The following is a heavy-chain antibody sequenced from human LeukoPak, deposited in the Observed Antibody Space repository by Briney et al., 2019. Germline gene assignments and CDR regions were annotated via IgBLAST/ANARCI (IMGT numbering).Heavy chain of an antibody. CDR3: ARDSDY. CDR1: GFTFSSYS. Sequence: PGGSLRLSCAASGFTFSSYSMNWVRQAPGKGLEWVSYISSSRSTIYYADSVKGRFTISRDNAKNSLYLQMNSLRAEDTAVYYCARDSDYWGQGTLVTVSS. V-gene: IGHV3-48*01. J-gene: IGHJ4*02. CDR2: ISSSRSTI.